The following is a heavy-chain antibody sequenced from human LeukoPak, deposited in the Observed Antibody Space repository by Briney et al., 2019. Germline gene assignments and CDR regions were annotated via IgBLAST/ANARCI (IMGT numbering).Heavy chain of an antibody. V-gene: IGHV1-69*01. CDR1: GGTFSSYA. CDR3: ARGAVSVLDVVVPAAIHDAFDI. Sequence: GSSVKVSCKASGGTFSSYAISWVRQAPGQGLEWMGGIIPIFGTANYAQKFQGRVTITADESTSTAYMELSSLRSEDTAVYYCARGAVSVLDVVVPAAIHDAFDIWGQGTMVTVSS. CDR2: IIPIFGTA. D-gene: IGHD2-2*01. J-gene: IGHJ3*02.